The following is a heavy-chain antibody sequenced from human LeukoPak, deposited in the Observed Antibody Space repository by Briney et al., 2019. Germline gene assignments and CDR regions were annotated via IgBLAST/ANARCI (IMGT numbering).Heavy chain of an antibody. CDR3: AREAAGLQRSITMVRGVIIGDAFDI. CDR1: GFTFSRYW. CDR2: INSDGSNT. D-gene: IGHD3-10*01. V-gene: IGHV3-74*01. J-gene: IGHJ3*02. Sequence: GGSLRLSCAASGFTFSRYWMHWVRQAPGKGLVWVSRINSDGSNTIYADSVKGRFTVSRDNAENTLYLQMNSLRAEDTAVYYCAREAAGLQRSITMVRGVIIGDAFDIWGQGTMVTVSS.